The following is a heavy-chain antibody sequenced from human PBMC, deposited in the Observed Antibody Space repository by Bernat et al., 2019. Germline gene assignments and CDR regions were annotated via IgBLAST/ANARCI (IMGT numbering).Heavy chain of an antibody. CDR2: ISTRNSYI. J-gene: IGHJ3*01. D-gene: IGHD6-13*01. CDR3: DRDSIASDATTNAFDV. V-gene: IGHV3-21*05. Sequence: EVQLVESGGGLVKPGGSLRLSCGASGFTFSTYNMNWVRQAPGKGLEWVSYISTRNSYIYYADSVKGRFTISRDNAKNSLYLHMNSLRVADTAVYYCDRDSIASDATTNAFDVWGPGTMVTVSS. CDR1: GFTFSTYN.